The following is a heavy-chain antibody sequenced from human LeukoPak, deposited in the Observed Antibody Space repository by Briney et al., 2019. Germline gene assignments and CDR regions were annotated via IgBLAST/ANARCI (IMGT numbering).Heavy chain of an antibody. CDR3: ARGVKYSSSWYDY. CDR1: GFTFSSYA. D-gene: IGHD6-13*01. Sequence: PGGSLRLSCAASGFTFSSYAMSWIRQPPGKGLEWIGEINHSGSTNYNPSLKSRVTISVDTSKNQFSLKLSSVTAADTAVYYCARGVKYSSSWYDYWGQGTLVTVSS. V-gene: IGHV4-34*01. J-gene: IGHJ4*02. CDR2: INHSGST.